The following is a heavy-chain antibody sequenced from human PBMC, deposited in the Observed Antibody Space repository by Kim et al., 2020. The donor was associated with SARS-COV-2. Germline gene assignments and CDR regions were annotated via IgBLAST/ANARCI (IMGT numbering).Heavy chain of an antibody. CDR3: ARTGMVRGVINYYYGMDV. Sequence: GGSLRLSCAASGFTFSSYSMNWVRQAPGKGLEWVSSISSSSSYIYYADSVKGRFTISRDNAKNSLYLQMNSLRAEDTAVYYCARTGMVRGVINYYYGMDVWGQGTTVTVSS. CDR1: GFTFSSYS. V-gene: IGHV3-21*01. CDR2: ISSSSSYI. J-gene: IGHJ6*02. D-gene: IGHD3-10*01.